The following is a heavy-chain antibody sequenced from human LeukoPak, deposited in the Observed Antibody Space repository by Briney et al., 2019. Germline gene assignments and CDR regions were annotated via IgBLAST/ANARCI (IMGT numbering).Heavy chain of an antibody. CDR2: VSDDRSNE. V-gene: IGHV3-30*18. Sequence: GGSLRLSCAASGFTFRNYGMHWVRQAPGKGLEWVAVVSDDRSNEYYADSVKGRFTISRDNSKNTLYLQMNSLRPEDTAVYYCAKDGQVGATTYLDYWGQGTLVTVSS. J-gene: IGHJ4*02. D-gene: IGHD1-26*01. CDR1: GFTFRNYG. CDR3: AKDGQVGATTYLDY.